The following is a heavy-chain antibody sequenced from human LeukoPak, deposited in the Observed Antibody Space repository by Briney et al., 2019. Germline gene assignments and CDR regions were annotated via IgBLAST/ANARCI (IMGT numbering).Heavy chain of an antibody. J-gene: IGHJ4*02. CDR3: ARSSGIAAAHKY. Sequence: SETLSLTCTVSGGSVSSSSYYWGWIRQPPGKGLEWIGSIYYSGSTYYNAPLKSRVTISVDTSKNQFSLKLSSVTAADTAVYYCARSSGIAAAHKYWGQGTLVTVSS. CDR1: GGSVSSSSYY. V-gene: IGHV4-39*01. CDR2: IYYSGST. D-gene: IGHD6-13*01.